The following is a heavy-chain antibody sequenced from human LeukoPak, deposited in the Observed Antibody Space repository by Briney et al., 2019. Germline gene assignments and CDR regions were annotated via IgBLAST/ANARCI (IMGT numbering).Heavy chain of an antibody. V-gene: IGHV3-23*01. CDR1: GFTPSNYA. J-gene: IGHJ4*02. D-gene: IGHD2-15*01. CDR3: AKDGPDIVEVVAATYDY. CDR2: ISGSGDST. Sequence: SLRPSSALSGFTPSNYATGWVRQAPRKRLGWVSIISGSGDSTHYADSVKGRFTISRDNSKNTLFLQMNSLRGEDTAMYYCAKDGPDIVEVVAATYDYWGQRTLVTVSS.